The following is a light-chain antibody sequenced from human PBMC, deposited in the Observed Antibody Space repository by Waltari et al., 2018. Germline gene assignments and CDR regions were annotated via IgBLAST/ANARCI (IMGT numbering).Light chain of an antibody. CDR2: DAS. V-gene: IGKV3-11*01. J-gene: IGKJ4*01. Sequence: EIVLTQSPATLSLSPGERATLSCRASQSVSSYLAWYQQKPGQAPRLLIYDASNRATGIPARFSGRGSGTDFTLTISSLEPEDFAVYYCQQRSNWPPVFGGGTKVEIK. CDR3: QQRSNWPPV. CDR1: QSVSSY.